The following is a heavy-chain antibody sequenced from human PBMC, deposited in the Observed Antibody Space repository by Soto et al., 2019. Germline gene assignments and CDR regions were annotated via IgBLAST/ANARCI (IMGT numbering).Heavy chain of an antibody. V-gene: IGHV3-23*01. J-gene: IGHJ4*02. CDR1: GFTFSNYA. CDR2: ISGSGGST. D-gene: IGHD2-15*01. CDR3: ARGFSGYCSGGSCSSFDY. Sequence: GGSLILSCAASGFTFSNYAVTWVRQAPGKGLEWVSTISGSGGSTYYADSVKGRFTISRDNSKNTLYLQMNSLRAEDTAIYYCARGFSGYCSGGSCSSFDYWGQGTLVTVSS.